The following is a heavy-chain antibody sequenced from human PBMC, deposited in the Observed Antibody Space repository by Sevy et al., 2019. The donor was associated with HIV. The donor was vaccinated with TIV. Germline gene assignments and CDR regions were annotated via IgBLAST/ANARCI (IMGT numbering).Heavy chain of an antibody. CDR1: GFTFSEYG. V-gene: IGHV3-30*04. D-gene: IGHD3-10*01. CDR2: ISHDGRNYK. Sequence: GGCLRLSCAASGFTFSEYGMHWVRQAPGKGLEWVAVISHDGRNYKYNADFVKGRFTISRDNSRNTRYLQMNSLRAEDTAIYYCARDRGEILRSAFKSWGQGTLVTVSS. J-gene: IGHJ5*02. CDR3: ARDRGEILRSAFKS.